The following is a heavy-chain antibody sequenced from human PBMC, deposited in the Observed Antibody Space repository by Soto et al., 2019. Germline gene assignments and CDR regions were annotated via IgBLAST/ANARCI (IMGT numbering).Heavy chain of an antibody. Sequence: GGSLRLSCAASGFTFSSYGMNWVRQAPGKWLEWVSYISKSSSSIHYADSVKGRFTISRDNGKNSLYLQMNSLRDEDTALYYCARAALYGYDYWGQGTLVTVSS. J-gene: IGHJ4*02. CDR2: ISKSSSSI. CDR3: ARAALYGYDY. D-gene: IGHD4-17*01. V-gene: IGHV3-48*02. CDR1: GFTFSSYG.